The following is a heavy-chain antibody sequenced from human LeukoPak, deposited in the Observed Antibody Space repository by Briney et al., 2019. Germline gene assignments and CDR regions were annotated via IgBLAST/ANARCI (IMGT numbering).Heavy chain of an antibody. Sequence: GGSLRLSCAASRFTFSSYSMNWVRQAPGKGLEWVSSISSSSSYIYYADSVKGRFTISRDNAKNSLYLQMNSLRAEDTAVYYCARDLSDSYGMDVWGQGTTVTVSS. CDR2: ISSSSSYI. CDR1: RFTFSSYS. D-gene: IGHD6-25*01. J-gene: IGHJ6*02. V-gene: IGHV3-21*01. CDR3: ARDLSDSYGMDV.